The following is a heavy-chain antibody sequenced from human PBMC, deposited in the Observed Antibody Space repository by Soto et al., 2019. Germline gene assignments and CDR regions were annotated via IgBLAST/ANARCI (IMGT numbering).Heavy chain of an antibody. Sequence: VQLQGSGPGLLKPSQTLSLTCTFSGASVNTGDYYWSYIRQPPGKGLEWLGYIFYSGDTYYNPSLKSRATISLNTSRNQFSLTLTAVTDADTALYYCVGTGTTDDFWGQGTLVTVSS. J-gene: IGHJ1*01. V-gene: IGHV4-30-4*01. CDR2: IFYSGDT. CDR3: VGTGTTDDF. CDR1: GASVNTGDYY. D-gene: IGHD1-7*01.